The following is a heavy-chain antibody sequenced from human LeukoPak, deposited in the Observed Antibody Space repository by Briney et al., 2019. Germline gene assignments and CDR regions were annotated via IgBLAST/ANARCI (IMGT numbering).Heavy chain of an antibody. CDR3: ARGFSLQGDYVPDAFDI. V-gene: IGHV1-8*01. D-gene: IGHD4-17*01. CDR2: MNPNRCKT. Sequence: GSVKVSCKASGYTFTSCGIHWVRQATGKGLEWVGLMNPNRCKTGYAQKLQGRVTMTRNNSKSTAYMELSSLRSEDTAVYYCARGFSLQGDYVPDAFDIWGQGTMVTVSS. J-gene: IGHJ3*02. CDR1: GYTFTSCG.